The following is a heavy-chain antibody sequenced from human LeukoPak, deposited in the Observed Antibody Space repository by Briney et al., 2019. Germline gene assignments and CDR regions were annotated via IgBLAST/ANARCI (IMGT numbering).Heavy chain of an antibody. CDR3: AREGIAAAGIQH. D-gene: IGHD6-13*01. CDR2: INPNSGGT. V-gene: IGHV1-2*02. CDR1: GYTFTGYY. Sequence: ASVKVSCKASGYTFTGYYMHWVRQAPGQGLEWMGWINPNSGGTNYAQKCQGRVTMTRDTSISTAYMEMSRLRSDDTAVYYCAREGIAAAGIQHWGQGTLVTVSS. J-gene: IGHJ1*01.